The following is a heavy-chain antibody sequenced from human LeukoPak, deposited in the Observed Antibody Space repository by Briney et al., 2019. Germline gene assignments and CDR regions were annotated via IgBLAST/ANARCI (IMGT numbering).Heavy chain of an antibody. D-gene: IGHD6-6*01. CDR2: IYYSGST. J-gene: IGHJ3*02. CDR3: ARESEYSSAGDAFDI. Sequence: PSETLSLTCTVSGGSISSGDYYWSWIRQPPGKGLKWIGYIYYSGSTYYNPSLKSRVTISVDRSKNQFSLKLSSVTAADTAVYYCARESEYSSAGDAFDIWGQGTMVTVSS. CDR1: GGSISSGDYY. V-gene: IGHV4-30-4*01.